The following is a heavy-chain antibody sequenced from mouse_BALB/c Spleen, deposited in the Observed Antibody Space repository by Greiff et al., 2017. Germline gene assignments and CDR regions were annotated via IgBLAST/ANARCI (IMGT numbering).Heavy chain of an antibody. Sequence: QVQLQQSGAELVRPGTSVKVSCKASGYAFTNYLIEWVKQRPGQGLEWIGVINPGSGGTNYNEKFKGKATLTADKSSSTAYMQLSSLTSDDSAVYFCARSEGNYYYAMDYWGQGTSVTVSS. V-gene: IGHV1-54*01. CDR3: ARSEGNYYYAMDY. J-gene: IGHJ4*01. CDR2: INPGSGGT. D-gene: IGHD2-1*01. CDR1: GYAFTNYL.